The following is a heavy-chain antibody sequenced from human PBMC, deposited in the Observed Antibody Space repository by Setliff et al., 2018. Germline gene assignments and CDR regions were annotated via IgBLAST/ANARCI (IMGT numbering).Heavy chain of an antibody. D-gene: IGHD3-22*01. CDR2: IYSGGST. V-gene: IGHV3-66*01. CDR1: GFTVSSNY. J-gene: IGHJ6*02. CDR3: ASTAHYDSSGYPRNLYYYGMDV. Sequence: PGGSLRLSCAASGFTVSSNYMSWVRQAPGKGLEWVSVIYSGGSTYYADSVKGRFTISRDNSKNTLYLQMNSLRAEDTAVYYCASTAHYDSSGYPRNLYYYGMDVWGQGTTVTVSS.